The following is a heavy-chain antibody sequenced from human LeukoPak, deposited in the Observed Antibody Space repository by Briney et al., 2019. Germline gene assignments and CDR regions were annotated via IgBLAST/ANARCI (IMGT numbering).Heavy chain of an antibody. CDR2: ISHRGST. CDR3: ARQIPEHDY. Sequence: SSETLSLTCGVYGGSFSGYYWSWIRQPPGKGLEWIGEISHRGSTNYNPSLKSRLTLSVDTSKNQFSLKLSSVTAADTAVYYCARQIPEHDYWGQGTLVTVSS. V-gene: IGHV4-34*01. CDR1: GGSFSGYY. D-gene: IGHD2-21*01. J-gene: IGHJ4*02.